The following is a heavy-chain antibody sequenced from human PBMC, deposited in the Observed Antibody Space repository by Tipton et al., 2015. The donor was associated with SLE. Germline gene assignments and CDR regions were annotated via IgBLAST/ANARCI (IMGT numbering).Heavy chain of an antibody. CDR2: IYYDGNFE. J-gene: IGHJ4*02. CDR3: AKDFHQYYDFWSGTGDY. Sequence: SLRLSCAASGFRFSDYGMHWVRQAPGKGLEWVAIIYYDGNFETYADSVKGRFTISRDNSKNTLYLQMNSLRVEDTAMYYCAKDFHQYYDFWSGTGDYWGQGTLVTVSS. CDR1: GFRFSDYG. V-gene: IGHV3-33*06. D-gene: IGHD3-3*01.